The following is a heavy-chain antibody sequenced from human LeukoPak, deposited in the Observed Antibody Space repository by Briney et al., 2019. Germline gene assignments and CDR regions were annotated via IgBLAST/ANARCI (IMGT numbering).Heavy chain of an antibody. V-gene: IGHV3-30*18. J-gene: IGHJ4*02. CDR2: ISYDGSNK. Sequence: GGSLRLSCAASGFTFSSYGMHWVRQAPGKGLEWVAVISYDGSNKYYADSVKGRFTISRDNSKNTLCLQMNSLRAEDTAVYYCAKSKNYDILTGPFDYWGQGTLVTVSS. D-gene: IGHD3-9*01. CDR3: AKSKNYDILTGPFDY. CDR1: GFTFSSYG.